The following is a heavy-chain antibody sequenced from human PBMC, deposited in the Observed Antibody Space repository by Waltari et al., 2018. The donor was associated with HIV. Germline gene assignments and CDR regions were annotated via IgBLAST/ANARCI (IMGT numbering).Heavy chain of an antibody. J-gene: IGHJ4*02. V-gene: IGHV3-30-3*01. CDR1: GFTFSSFG. CDR2: ITNDGSSK. Sequence: QVQLVESGGGVVQPGRSRRLSCAASGFTFSSFGMHGVRQAPGKGLEWVAVITNDGSSKYYADSVKGRFTISRDNSKNTLYLHMNSLRAEDTAVYYCASPFYSDSTTYYYGLDYWGQGTLVTVSS. CDR3: ASPFYSDSTTYYYGLDY. D-gene: IGHD3-22*01.